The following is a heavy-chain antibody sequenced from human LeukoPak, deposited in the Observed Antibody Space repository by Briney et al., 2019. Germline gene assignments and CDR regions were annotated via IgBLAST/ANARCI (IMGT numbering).Heavy chain of an antibody. V-gene: IGHV4-59*01. CDR1: GGSISGYY. J-gene: IGHJ6*03. CDR2: IYYSGST. D-gene: IGHD3-22*01. CDR3: ARDRHYYDRYMDV. Sequence: PSETLSLTCTVSGGSISGYYLSWIRQPPGKGLEWIGYIYYSGSTNYNPSLKSRVTISVDTSKNQFSLKLSSVTAADTAVYYCARDRHYYDRYMDVWGKGTTVPVSS.